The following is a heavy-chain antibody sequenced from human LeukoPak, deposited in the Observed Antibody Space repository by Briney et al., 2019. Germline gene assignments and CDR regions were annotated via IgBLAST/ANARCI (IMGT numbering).Heavy chain of an antibody. J-gene: IGHJ3*01. V-gene: IGHV3-23*01. Sequence: PGGSLRLSCAASGFTFSNYAMSWVRQAPGEGLEWVSTISGPGGATFYADSVKGRFTISRDNSKHTLYLQMNSLRVEDTAVYYCAKEEYSSVRGAFDLWGKGTMVTVSS. CDR3: AKEEYSSVRGAFDL. CDR2: ISGPGGAT. D-gene: IGHD6-19*01. CDR1: GFTFSNYA.